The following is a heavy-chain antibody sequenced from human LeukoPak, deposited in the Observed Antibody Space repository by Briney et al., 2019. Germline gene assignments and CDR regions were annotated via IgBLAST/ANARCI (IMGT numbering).Heavy chain of an antibody. D-gene: IGHD6-6*01. CDR2: ISYDGSNK. Sequence: GGSLRLSCAASGFTFSSYGMHWVRQAPGKGLEWVAVISYDGSNKYYADSVKGRFTISRDNSKNTLYLQMNSLRAEDTAVYYCAKDRSSSQDYWGQGTLVTVSS. CDR1: GFTFSSYG. CDR3: AKDRSSSQDY. V-gene: IGHV3-30*18. J-gene: IGHJ4*02.